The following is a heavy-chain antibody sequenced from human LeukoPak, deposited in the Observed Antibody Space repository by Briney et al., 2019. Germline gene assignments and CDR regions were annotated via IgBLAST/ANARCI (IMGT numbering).Heavy chain of an antibody. D-gene: IGHD2-2*01. J-gene: IGHJ4*02. Sequence: RGSLRLSCAASGFTFSSYAMYWVRRTPGKGLEYVSVISGNGVSTHYATSVKGRFTISRDNSKNTLYLQMGSLRAEDMAVYYCARDASDIVVVPAAVGPFDLWGQGTLVTVSS. CDR1: GFTFSSYA. CDR2: ISGNGVST. V-gene: IGHV3-64*01. CDR3: ARDASDIVVVPAAVGPFDL.